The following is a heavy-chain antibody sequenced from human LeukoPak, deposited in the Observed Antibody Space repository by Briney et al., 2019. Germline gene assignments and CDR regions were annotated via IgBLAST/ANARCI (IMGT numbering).Heavy chain of an antibody. V-gene: IGHV4-59*01. J-gene: IGHJ6*02. CDR3: ARGEALRQNYGMDV. CDR1: GGSINGYY. Sequence: SETLSLTCTVSGGSINGYYWSWIRQPPGKGLEWIGYIYFSGSTDYNPSLESRVTISVDTSKNQFFLKLTSVTAADTAVYYCARGEALRQNYGMDVWGQGTTVTVSS. CDR2: IYFSGST.